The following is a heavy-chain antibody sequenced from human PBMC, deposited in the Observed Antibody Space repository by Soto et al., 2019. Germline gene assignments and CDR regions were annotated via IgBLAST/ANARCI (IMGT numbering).Heavy chain of an antibody. CDR2: IYYSGST. D-gene: IGHD2-8*01. CDR3: ARHATCTNGVCYTYWYFDL. CDR1: GGSISSSSYY. J-gene: IGHJ2*01. V-gene: IGHV4-39*01. Sequence: QLQLQESGPGLVKPSETLSLTCTVSGGSISSSSYYWGWIRQPPGKGLEWIGSIYYSGSTYYNPSLKSRVTISEDTSKNQFSLKLSSVTAADTAVYYCARHATCTNGVCYTYWYFDLWGRGTLVTVSS.